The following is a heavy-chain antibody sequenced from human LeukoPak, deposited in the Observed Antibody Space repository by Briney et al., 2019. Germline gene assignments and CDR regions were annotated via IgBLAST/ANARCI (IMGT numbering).Heavy chain of an antibody. V-gene: IGHV3-30*02. CDR3: ARVLSSGWHDAFDI. J-gene: IGHJ3*02. Sequence: GGSLRLSCAASGFIFTDYGMHWVRQAPGKGLEWLTFIRYDGSDKYYADSVKGRFTISRDNSKNTLYLQMNSLTSEDTAVYYCARVLSSGWHDAFDIWGQGTMVTVSS. CDR2: IRYDGSDK. D-gene: IGHD6-19*01. CDR1: GFIFTDYG.